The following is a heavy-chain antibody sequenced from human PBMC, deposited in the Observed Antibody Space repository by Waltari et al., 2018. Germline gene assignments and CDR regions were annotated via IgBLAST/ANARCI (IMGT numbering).Heavy chain of an antibody. CDR1: GYTFATYA. J-gene: IGHJ4*02. CDR3: ARALQDSSGYYYVDFDY. V-gene: IGHV1-3*01. Sequence: VHLVQSGAEVKKPGASVKVSCKASGYTFATYAMHWVRQAPGQGLEWMGWINAGNGNTKYSQNFQDRVTITSDTSASTAYLEVSSLRFEDTAVYYCARALQDSSGYYYVDFDYWGQGTLVTVSS. D-gene: IGHD3-22*01. CDR2: INAGNGNT.